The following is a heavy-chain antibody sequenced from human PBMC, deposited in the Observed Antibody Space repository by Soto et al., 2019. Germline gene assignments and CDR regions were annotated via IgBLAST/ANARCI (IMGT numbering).Heavy chain of an antibody. J-gene: IGHJ4*02. CDR3: ARGRGAAADYFDF. CDR2: ISSRTTHT. Sequence: QVQLVESGGGLVKPGGSLRLSCPVSGFTFSDYYMTWIRQAPGKGLEWVSYISSRTTHTNYTDSVKGRFTISRDNAKIPLFPQMNSLRAEDTAVYYCARGRGAAADYFDFWGQGTLVTVSS. V-gene: IGHV3-11*05. CDR1: GFTFSDYY. D-gene: IGHD6-13*01.